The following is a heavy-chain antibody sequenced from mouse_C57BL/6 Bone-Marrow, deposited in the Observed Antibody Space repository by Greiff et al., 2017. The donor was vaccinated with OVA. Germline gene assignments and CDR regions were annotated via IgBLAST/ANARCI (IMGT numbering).Heavy chain of an antibody. Sequence: QVQLQQSGAELARPGASVKLSCKASGYTFTSYGISWVKQRTGQGLEWIGEIYPRSGNTYYNEKFKGKATLTADKSSSTAYMELRSLTSEDSAVCFCEGIYYYGSRSFPYYFDYWGQGTTLTVSS. V-gene: IGHV1-81*01. CDR3: EGIYYYGSRSFPYYFDY. CDR2: IYPRSGNT. D-gene: IGHD1-1*01. CDR1: GYTFTSYG. J-gene: IGHJ2*01.